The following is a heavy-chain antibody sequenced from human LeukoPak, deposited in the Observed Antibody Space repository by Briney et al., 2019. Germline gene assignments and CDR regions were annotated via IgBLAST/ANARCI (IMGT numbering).Heavy chain of an antibody. CDR1: GYTFTSYD. CDR2: MNPNSGNT. CDR3: ARPYIGYDALDI. J-gene: IGHJ3*02. V-gene: IGHV1-8*01. D-gene: IGHD3-16*01. Sequence: ASVKVSCKASGYTFTSYDINWVRQATGQGLEWMGWMNPNSGNTGYAQKFQGRVTMTRNTSISTAYMELSSLRSEDTAVYYCARPYIGYDALDIWGQGTMVTVSS.